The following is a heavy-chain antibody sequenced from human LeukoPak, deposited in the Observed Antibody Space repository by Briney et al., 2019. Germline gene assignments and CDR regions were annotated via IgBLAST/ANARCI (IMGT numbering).Heavy chain of an antibody. Sequence: PGGSLRLSCTVSGFTVSSNSMSWVRQAPGKGLEWVSFIYSDNTHYSDSVKGRFTISRDNSKNTLYLQMNSLRAEDTAVYYCAKEGYSGSQFDYWGQGTLVTVSS. CDR2: IYSDNT. CDR1: GFTVSSNS. CDR3: AKEGYSGSQFDY. V-gene: IGHV3-53*01. J-gene: IGHJ4*02. D-gene: IGHD1-26*01.